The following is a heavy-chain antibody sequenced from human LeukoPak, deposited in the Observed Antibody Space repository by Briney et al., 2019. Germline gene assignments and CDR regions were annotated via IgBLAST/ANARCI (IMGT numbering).Heavy chain of an antibody. CDR2: IKEDGTEK. V-gene: IGHV3-7*01. CDR3: VRGGWELDY. Sequence: PGGSLRLSCTPSGFVFSNYWMAWVRQPPGKGLEWVAHIKEDGTEKYYVDSVKGRFTIARDDAKNSLFLQMNSVRVDDTALYYCVRGGWELDYWGQGTPVTVSS. J-gene: IGHJ4*02. D-gene: IGHD4-23*01. CDR1: GFVFSNYW.